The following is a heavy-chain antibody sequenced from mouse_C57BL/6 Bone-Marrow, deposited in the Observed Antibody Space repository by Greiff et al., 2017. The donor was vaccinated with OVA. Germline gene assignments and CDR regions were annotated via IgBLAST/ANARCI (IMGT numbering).Heavy chain of an antibody. J-gene: IGHJ3*01. V-gene: IGHV5-15*01. CDR1: GFTFSDYG. CDR3: ARLTGKVAY. D-gene: IGHD4-1*01. CDR2: ISNLAYSI. Sequence: EVHLVESGGGLVQPGGSLKLSCAASGFTFSDYGMAWVRQAPRKGPEWVAFISNLAYSIYYADTVTGRFTISRENAKNTLYLEMSSLRSEDTAMYYCARLTGKVAYWGQGTLVTVSA.